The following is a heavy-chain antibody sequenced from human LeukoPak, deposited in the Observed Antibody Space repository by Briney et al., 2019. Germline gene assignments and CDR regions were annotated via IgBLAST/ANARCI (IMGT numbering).Heavy chain of an antibody. D-gene: IGHD3-3*01. J-gene: IGHJ4*02. CDR1: GYSFTDYA. CDR2: ISASNGNT. CDR3: ATGKMDFWSGYPGGY. Sequence: GASVKVSCKTSGYSFTDYAITWVRQVRGQGLQWVGWISASNGNTDYAQSFRGRATMTTDTSTSTAYMELSSLRSEDTAVYYCATGKMDFWSGYPGGYWGQGTLVTVSS. V-gene: IGHV1-18*01.